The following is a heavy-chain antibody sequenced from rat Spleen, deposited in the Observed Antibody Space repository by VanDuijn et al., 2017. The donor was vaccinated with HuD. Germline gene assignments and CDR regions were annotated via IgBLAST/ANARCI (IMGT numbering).Heavy chain of an antibody. CDR1: GFSLSRYN. CDR2: MNYNGDK. D-gene: IGHD1-2*01. Sequence: QVQLKESGPGLVQPSQTLSLTCTVSGFSLSRYNVPWVRQPPGKGLEGLGRMNYNGDKSYNSALKSRLCITRDTSKSQVYLKMNSLQTEDTATYYCARHKYSSYGWFAYWGQGTLVTVSS. V-gene: IGHV2-63*01. J-gene: IGHJ3*01. CDR3: ARHKYSSYGWFAY.